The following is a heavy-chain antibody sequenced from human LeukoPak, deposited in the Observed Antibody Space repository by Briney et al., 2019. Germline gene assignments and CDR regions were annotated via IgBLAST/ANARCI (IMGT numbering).Heavy chain of an antibody. CDR3: ARGSSGHPPGNGMDV. CDR1: GYTFTSYY. Sequence: ASVKVSCTASGYTFTSYYMHWVRQAPGQGLEWMGIINPSGGSTSYAQKFQGRVTMTRDTSTSTVYMELSSLRSEDTAVYYCARGSSGHPPGNGMDVWGQGTTVTVSS. V-gene: IGHV1-46*01. CDR2: INPSGGST. D-gene: IGHD6-6*01. J-gene: IGHJ6*02.